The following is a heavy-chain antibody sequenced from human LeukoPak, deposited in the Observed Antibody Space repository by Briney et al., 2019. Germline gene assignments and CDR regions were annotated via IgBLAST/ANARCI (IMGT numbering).Heavy chain of an antibody. CDR3: ATPEGPARSYYYYMDV. D-gene: IGHD2-15*01. CDR1: GFTFSSYA. CDR2: ISGSGGST. Sequence: GGSLRLSCAASGFTFSSYAMSWVRQAPGKGLEWVSAISGSGGSTYYADSVKGRFTISRDNSKNTLYLQVNSLRAEDTAVYYCATPEGPARSYYYYMDVWGKGTTVTVSS. J-gene: IGHJ6*03. V-gene: IGHV3-23*01.